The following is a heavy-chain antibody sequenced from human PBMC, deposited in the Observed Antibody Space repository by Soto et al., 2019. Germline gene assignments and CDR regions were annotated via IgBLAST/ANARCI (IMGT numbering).Heavy chain of an antibody. CDR3: ARVGPGAPFPVVVPAATAVYYYGMDV. Sequence: ASVKVSCKASGYTFTSYDINWVRQATGQGLEWMGWMNPNSGNTGYAQKFQGRVTMTRNTSVSTAYMELSSLRSEDTAVYYCARVGPGAPFPVVVPAATAVYYYGMDVWGQGTTVTVCS. D-gene: IGHD2-2*01. V-gene: IGHV1-8*02. CDR2: MNPNSGNT. CDR1: GYTFTSYD. J-gene: IGHJ6*02.